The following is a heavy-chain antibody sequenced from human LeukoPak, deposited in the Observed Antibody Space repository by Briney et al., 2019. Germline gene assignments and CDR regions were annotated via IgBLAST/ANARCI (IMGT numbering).Heavy chain of an antibody. CDR1: GFTFSSYG. Sequence: GGSLRLSCAASGFTFSSYGMHWVRQAPGKGLEWVAVISYDGSNKYYADSVKGRFTISRDNSKNTLCLQMNSLRVEDTAVYYYAKEASESSRDYGMDIWGKRTPVTVSS. D-gene: IGHD2-2*01. CDR2: ISYDGSNK. V-gene: IGHV3-30*18. J-gene: IGHJ6*04. CDR3: AKEASESSRDYGMDI.